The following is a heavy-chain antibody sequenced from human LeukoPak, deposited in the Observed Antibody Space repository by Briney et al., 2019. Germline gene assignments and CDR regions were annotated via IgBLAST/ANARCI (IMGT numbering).Heavy chain of an antibody. D-gene: IGHD1-26*01. CDR2: ISSSSSYI. V-gene: IGHV3-21*01. CDR3: ARKDGIVGAPDAFDI. CDR1: GFTFSSYS. Sequence: GGSLRLSCAASGFTFSSYSMNWVRQAPGKGLEWVSSISSSSSYIYYADSVKGRFTISRDNAKNSLYLQMNSLRAEGTAVYYCARKDGIVGAPDAFDIWGQGTMVTVSS. J-gene: IGHJ3*02.